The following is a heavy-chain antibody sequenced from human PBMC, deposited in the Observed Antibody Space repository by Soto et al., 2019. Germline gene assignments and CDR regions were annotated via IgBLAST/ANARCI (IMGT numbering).Heavy chain of an antibody. V-gene: IGHV3-11*06. Sequence: GGSLRLSCAASGFTFSDYYMSWIRQAPGKGLEWVSYISSSSGDTNYADSVKGRFTISRDNAKNSLYLQMNSLRAEDTAVYYCAKEYGRLDYWGQGTLVTVSS. CDR1: GFTFSDYY. CDR3: AKEYGRLDY. CDR2: ISSSSGDT. J-gene: IGHJ4*02. D-gene: IGHD4-17*01.